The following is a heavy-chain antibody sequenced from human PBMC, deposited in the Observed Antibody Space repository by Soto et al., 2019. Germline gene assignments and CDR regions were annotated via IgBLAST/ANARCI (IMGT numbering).Heavy chain of an antibody. J-gene: IGHJ4*02. CDR1: VGSMNIGAYY. V-gene: IGHV4-31*03. D-gene: IGHD3-22*01. Sequence: SETLSLTCSFSVGSMNIGAYYWSWIRQHPGKGLEWIAYIYYSGNTYYNPSLRSRITISVDTSQNQFSLKLTSVTDADTAVYYCASTYSGYLDNWGQGTLVTVSS. CDR2: IYYSGNT. CDR3: ASTYSGYLDN.